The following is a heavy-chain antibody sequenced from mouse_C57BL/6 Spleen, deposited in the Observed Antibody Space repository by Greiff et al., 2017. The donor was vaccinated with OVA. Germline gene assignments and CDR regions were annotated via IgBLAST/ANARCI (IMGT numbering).Heavy chain of an antibody. D-gene: IGHD3-2*02. Sequence: EVKVEESGGGLVQPGGSLKLSCAASGFTFSDYGMAWVRQAPRKGPEWVAFISNLAYSIYYADTVTGRFTISRENAKNTLYLEMSSLRSEDTAMYYGARGTAQATTWFAYWGQGTLVTVSA. CDR1: GFTFSDYG. CDR2: ISNLAYSI. CDR3: ARGTAQATTWFAY. V-gene: IGHV5-15*04. J-gene: IGHJ3*01.